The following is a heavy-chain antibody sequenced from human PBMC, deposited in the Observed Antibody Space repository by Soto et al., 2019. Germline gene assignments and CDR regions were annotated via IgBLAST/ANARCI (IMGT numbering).Heavy chain of an antibody. J-gene: IGHJ5*02. Sequence: EVRLVESGGGLIQPGGSLRLSCVVSGFSVSSNYMSWVRQAPGKGLEWVTVVSDVERANYADSVKGRFTVSRDISTRTVFLQMNSLRAEDTAVYYCARPHSAAFAWAAESWGQGTLVIVS. V-gene: IGHV3-53*01. CDR2: VSDVERA. CDR3: ARPHSAAFAWAAES. D-gene: IGHD1-26*01. CDR1: GFSVSSNY.